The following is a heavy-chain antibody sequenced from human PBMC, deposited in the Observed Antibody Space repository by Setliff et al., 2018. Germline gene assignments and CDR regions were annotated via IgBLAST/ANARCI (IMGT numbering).Heavy chain of an antibody. V-gene: IGHV1-69*13. CDR3: ARDWRHSGMSWANYFDP. J-gene: IGHJ5*02. CDR1: GGTFDNFA. D-gene: IGHD3-10*01. CDR2: IFPKFGTA. Sequence: ASVKVSCKASGGTFDNFAITWVRQAPGQGLEWMGRIFPKFGTANYAQKFQDRVAITADESTSTGYMEINGLTSEDTVVYYCARDWRHSGMSWANYFDPWGQGTVVTVSS.